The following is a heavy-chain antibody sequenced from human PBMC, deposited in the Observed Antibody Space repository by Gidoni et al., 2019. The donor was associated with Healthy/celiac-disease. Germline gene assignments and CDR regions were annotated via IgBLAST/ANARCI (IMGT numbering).Heavy chain of an antibody. V-gene: IGHV1-69*01. CDR3: ARTDCSSTSCYTGSYWYFDL. CDR2: IIPIFGTA. Sequence: QVQLVQSGAEVQKPGSPVKVSCKASGGTFSSYSIRWVRQAPGQGLEWMGGIIPIFGTANYAQKFQGRVTITADESTSTAYMELSSLRSEDTAVYYCARTDCSSTSCYTGSYWYFDLWGRGTLVTVSS. CDR1: GGTFSSYS. J-gene: IGHJ2*01. D-gene: IGHD2-2*02.